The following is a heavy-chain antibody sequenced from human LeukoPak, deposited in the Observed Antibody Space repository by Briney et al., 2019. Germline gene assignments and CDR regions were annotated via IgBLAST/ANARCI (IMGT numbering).Heavy chain of an antibody. D-gene: IGHD3-10*01. CDR3: ARDRGSSTIFDS. Sequence: SETLSLTCTVSSGSISTSNYYWGWVRQPPGKALEWIGNIFYSGSTYYSPSLKSRVTISLDTSRNQFSLKLNSVTAADTAVYYCARDRGSSTIFDSWGQGTLVTVSS. CDR2: IFYSGST. J-gene: IGHJ4*02. CDR1: SGSISTSNYY. V-gene: IGHV4-39*07.